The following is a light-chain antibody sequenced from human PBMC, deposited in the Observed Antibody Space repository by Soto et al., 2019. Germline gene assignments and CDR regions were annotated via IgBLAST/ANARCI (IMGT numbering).Light chain of an antibody. V-gene: IGKV1-5*03. CDR2: RAS. CDR1: QSIDTA. CDR3: QQYNILLT. J-gene: IGKJ2*01. Sequence: DIQMTQSPSTLSASVGDRVTITCRASQSIDTALAWYQQKPGKAPNLLIYRASSLESGVPSRFSGSGSGTDFTLAISGLQPDDFATYYCQQYNILLTFGQGTKLEIK.